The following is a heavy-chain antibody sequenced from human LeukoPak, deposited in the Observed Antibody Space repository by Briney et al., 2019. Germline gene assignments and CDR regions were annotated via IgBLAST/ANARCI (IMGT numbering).Heavy chain of an antibody. CDR2: IYENGGTT. CDR3: AKNFRIGYSAHFDY. CDR1: GFTFRSHA. D-gene: IGHD2-21*01. J-gene: IGHJ4*02. Sequence: GGSLRLSCVGSGFTFRSHAMSWVRQAPERGLEFVSGIYENGGTTYYADSVKGRFSISRDNSKNTLYLQMDSLRGEDTAVYYCAKNFRIGYSAHFDYWGQGALVTVSS. V-gene: IGHV3-23*01.